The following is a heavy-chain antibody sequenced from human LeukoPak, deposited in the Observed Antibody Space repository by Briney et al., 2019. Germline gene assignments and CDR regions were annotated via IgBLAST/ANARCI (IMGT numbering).Heavy chain of an antibody. CDR3: ARLRVDYGGNFFDL. J-gene: IGHJ2*01. Sequence: GGSLSLSCAASGFTFSDYYMSWIRQAPGKGLEWVSYISSGSSYTNYADSVKGRFTISRDNAKNSLYLQMNSLRAEDTAVCYCARLRVDYGGNFFDLWGRGTLVTVSS. CDR1: GFTFSDYY. V-gene: IGHV3-11*03. CDR2: ISSGSSYT. D-gene: IGHD4-23*01.